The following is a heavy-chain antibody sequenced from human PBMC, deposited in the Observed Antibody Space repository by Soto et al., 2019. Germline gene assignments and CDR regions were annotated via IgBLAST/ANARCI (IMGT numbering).Heavy chain of an antibody. Sequence: SVKVSCKASGGTFSSYAISWVRQAPGQGLEWMGGIIPIFGTANYAQKFQGRVTITADESTSTAYMELSSLRSEDTAVYYCARDFYSGSYSGDDAFDIWGQGTMVTVS. V-gene: IGHV1-69*13. CDR2: IIPIFGTA. CDR3: ARDFYSGSYSGDDAFDI. CDR1: GGTFSSYA. J-gene: IGHJ3*02. D-gene: IGHD1-26*01.